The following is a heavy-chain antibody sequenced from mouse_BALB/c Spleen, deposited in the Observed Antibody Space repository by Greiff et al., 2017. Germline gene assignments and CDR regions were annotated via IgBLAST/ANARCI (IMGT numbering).Heavy chain of an antibody. D-gene: IGHD2-10*02. Sequence: VKLQESGPGLVAPSQSLSITCTVSGFSLTSYGVHWVRQPPGKGLEWLGVIWAGGSTNYNSALMSRLSISKDNSKSQVFLKMNSLQTDDTAMYYCARRGYGNLAWFAYWGQGTLVTVSA. CDR3: ARRGYGNLAWFAY. J-gene: IGHJ3*01. V-gene: IGHV2-9*02. CDR2: IWAGGST. CDR1: GFSLTSYG.